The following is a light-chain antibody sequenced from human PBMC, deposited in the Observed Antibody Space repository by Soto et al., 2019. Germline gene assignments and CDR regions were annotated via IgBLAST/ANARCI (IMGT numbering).Light chain of an antibody. CDR3: QQAYSFPIT. CDR2: AAS. V-gene: IGKV1D-12*01. J-gene: IGKJ5*01. CDR1: QDIVAY. Sequence: DIQVAQSPSSVSASVGDGVTITCRASQDIVAYLAWYQHKPGRAPELLIRAASTLQSGVPSRFRGIGSGTDFTLPFNRLQPEDFETYYCQQAYSFPITFGQGTRLEIK.